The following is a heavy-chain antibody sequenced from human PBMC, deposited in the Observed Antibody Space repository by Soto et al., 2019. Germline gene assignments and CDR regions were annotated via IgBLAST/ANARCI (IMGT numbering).Heavy chain of an antibody. J-gene: IGHJ6*02. D-gene: IGHD2-8*01. CDR3: ARDRSVLGYYYGMDV. CDR2: IWYDGSNK. Sequence: GGSLRLSCAASGFTFSSYGMHWVRQAPGKGLEWVAVIWYDGSNKYYADSVKGRFTISRDNSKNTLYLQMNSLRAEDTAVYYCARDRSVLGYYYGMDVWGQGTTVTVSS. CDR1: GFTFSSYG. V-gene: IGHV3-33*01.